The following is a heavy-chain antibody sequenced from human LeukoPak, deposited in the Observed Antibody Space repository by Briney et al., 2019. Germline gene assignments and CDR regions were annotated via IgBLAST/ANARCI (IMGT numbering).Heavy chain of an antibody. J-gene: IGHJ4*02. CDR3: AKVGTVAPLPSYFDY. CDR2: IRYDGSNK. V-gene: IGHV3-30*02. D-gene: IGHD6-19*01. CDR1: GFTFSSYG. Sequence: PGGSLRLSCAASGFTFSSYGMHWVRQAPGKGLEWVAFIRYDGSNKCYADSVKGRFTISRDNSKNTLYLQMNSLRAEDTAVYYCAKVGTVAPLPSYFDYWGQGTLVTVSS.